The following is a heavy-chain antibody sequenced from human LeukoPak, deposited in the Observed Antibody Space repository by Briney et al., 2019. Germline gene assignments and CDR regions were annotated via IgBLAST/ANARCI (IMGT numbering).Heavy chain of an antibody. J-gene: IGHJ4*02. CDR3: ARGGGDYNPFDY. V-gene: IGHV3-53*04. D-gene: IGHD4-17*01. CDR2: MYSGGST. Sequence: GGSLRLSCAVSGFTVSTNYMSWVRQAPGKGLEWVSVMYSGGSTYYADSVKGRFTIPRHNSKNTLYLEINSLRPDDTAVYYCARGGGDYNPFDYWGQGTLVTVSS. CDR1: GFTVSTNY.